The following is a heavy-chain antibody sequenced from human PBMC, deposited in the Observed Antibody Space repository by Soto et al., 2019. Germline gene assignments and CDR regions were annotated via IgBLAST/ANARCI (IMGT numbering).Heavy chain of an antibody. Sequence: GGSLRLSCATSGFTFSNFDMHWVRQVPGKGLEWVSAIGAARDPSYLGSVKGRFTISRENAKNSVYLQMNSLRAEDTAVYYCAKEVATIWGGRGYYYYGMDVWGQGTTVTVSS. V-gene: IGHV3-13*05. CDR2: IGAARDP. J-gene: IGHJ6*02. CDR3: AKEVATIWGGRGYYYYGMDV. D-gene: IGHD5-12*01. CDR1: GFTFSNFD.